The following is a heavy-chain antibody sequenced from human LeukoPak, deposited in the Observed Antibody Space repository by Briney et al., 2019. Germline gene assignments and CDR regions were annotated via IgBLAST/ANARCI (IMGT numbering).Heavy chain of an antibody. Sequence: GGALRLSCAASGFIFDDYAMHWVRQAAGKGLEWVSGSCWYSGSIGYAESVKGRFTISRDKAKNSLYLQMNSLRAEDTALYYCAKDQYSSSSEYYYYYGMDVWGQGTTVTVS. J-gene: IGHJ6*02. V-gene: IGHV3-9*01. D-gene: IGHD6-6*01. CDR1: GFIFDDYA. CDR3: AKDQYSSSSEYYYYYGMDV. CDR2: SCWYSGSI.